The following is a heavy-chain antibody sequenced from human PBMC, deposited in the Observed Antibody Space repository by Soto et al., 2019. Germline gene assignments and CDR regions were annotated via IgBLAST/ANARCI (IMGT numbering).Heavy chain of an antibody. V-gene: IGHV4-59*08. CDR3: ARHKVRGRWSYIDY. J-gene: IGHJ4*02. Sequence: SETLSLTCTVSGGSISSYYWSWIRQPPGKGLEWIGYIYYSGSTSYNPSLTSRVTISVDTSKNQFSVKLTSVTAADTAVYYCARHKVRGRWSYIDYWGQGTLVTVSS. D-gene: IGHD3-10*01. CDR1: GGSISSYY. CDR2: IYYSGST.